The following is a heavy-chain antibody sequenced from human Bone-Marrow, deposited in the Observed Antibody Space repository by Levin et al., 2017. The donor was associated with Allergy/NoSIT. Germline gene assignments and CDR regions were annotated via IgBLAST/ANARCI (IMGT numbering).Heavy chain of an antibody. D-gene: IGHD3-10*01. Sequence: PGGSLRLSCAASRFTLSTYWMTWVRQAPGKGLEWVANIQQHGSEKYYVDSVKGRFSISRDNAENSLYLEMNSLRVEDTAIYYCARGPDYYGSPSHWYLGLWGRGTLVTVSS. J-gene: IGHJ2*01. CDR2: IQQHGSEK. CDR3: ARGPDYYGSPSHWYLGL. CDR1: RFTLSTYW. V-gene: IGHV3-7*03.